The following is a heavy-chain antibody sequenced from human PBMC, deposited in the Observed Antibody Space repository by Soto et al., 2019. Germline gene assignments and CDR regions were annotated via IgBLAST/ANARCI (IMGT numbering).Heavy chain of an antibody. V-gene: IGHV4-59*01. CDR3: ASVGVTQSAYYYGMDV. J-gene: IGHJ6*02. CDR2: IYYSGST. Sequence: QVQLQESGPGLVKPSETLSLTCTVSGGSISSYYWSWIRQPPGKGLEWIGYIYYSGSTNYNPSLKSRVTISVDTSKNQFSLKLSSVTAADTAVYYCASVGVTQSAYYYGMDVWGQGTTVTVSS. CDR1: GGSISSYY. D-gene: IGHD2-21*02.